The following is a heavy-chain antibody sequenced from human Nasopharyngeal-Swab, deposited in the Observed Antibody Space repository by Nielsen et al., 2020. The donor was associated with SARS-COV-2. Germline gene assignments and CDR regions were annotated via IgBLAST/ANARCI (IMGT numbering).Heavy chain of an antibody. Sequence: ETLSLTCAASGFTFSSYSMNWVRQAPGKGLEWVSSISSSSSYTYYADSVKGRFTISRDNAKNSLYLQMNSLRAEDTAVYYCARDPGRWVRGVYYWGQGTLVTVSS. V-gene: IGHV3-21*01. D-gene: IGHD3-10*01. CDR1: GFTFSSYS. CDR3: ARDPGRWVRGVYY. CDR2: ISSSSSYT. J-gene: IGHJ4*02.